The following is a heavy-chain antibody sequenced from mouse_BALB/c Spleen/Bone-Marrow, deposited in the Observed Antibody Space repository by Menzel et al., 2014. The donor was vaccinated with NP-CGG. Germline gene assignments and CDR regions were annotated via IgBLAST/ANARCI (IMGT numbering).Heavy chain of an antibody. CDR3: ARTYYYGSNLFAY. CDR1: GYTFTSYV. J-gene: IGHJ3*01. D-gene: IGHD1-1*01. V-gene: IGHV1-14*01. CDR2: INPYNDGT. Sequence: EVQLQQSGPELVKPGASVKMSCKASGYTFTSYVMHWVKQKPGQGLEWIGYINPYNDGTKYNEKFKGKALLTSDKSSSTAYMELSSLTSEDSAVYYCARTYYYGSNLFAYWGQGTLVTVSA.